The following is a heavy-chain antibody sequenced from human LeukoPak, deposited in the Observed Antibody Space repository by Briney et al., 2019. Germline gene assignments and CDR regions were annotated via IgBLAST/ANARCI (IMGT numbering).Heavy chain of an antibody. CDR1: GVSISTFY. D-gene: IGHD6-19*01. J-gene: IGHJ6*03. Sequence: SETLSLTCIVSGVSISTFYRTWIRQPPGKELEWVGYIYYSGSTNYNPSLKSRVTISVDTSKNQFSLKLSSVTAAATAVYYCARHRGVWQWPKRDYYYYMDVWGKGTTVTISS. V-gene: IGHV4-59*08. CDR3: ARHRGVWQWPKRDYYYYMDV. CDR2: IYYSGST.